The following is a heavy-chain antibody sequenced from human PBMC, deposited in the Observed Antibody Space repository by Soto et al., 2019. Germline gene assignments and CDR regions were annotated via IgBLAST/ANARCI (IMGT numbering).Heavy chain of an antibody. CDR2: TYYWSKWYN. Sequence: SQTLSLTCAISGDRVSSNSAALNWIMQSPSIGLEWVGRTYYWSKWYNDYAVSVKSRITINPDTSKNQFSLQLNSVTPEDTAVYYCARAAADEYSSSSVGYHYYYGMDVWGQGTTVTVSS. D-gene: IGHD6-6*01. CDR1: GDRVSSNSAA. V-gene: IGHV6-1*01. J-gene: IGHJ6*02. CDR3: ARAAADEYSSSSVGYHYYYGMDV.